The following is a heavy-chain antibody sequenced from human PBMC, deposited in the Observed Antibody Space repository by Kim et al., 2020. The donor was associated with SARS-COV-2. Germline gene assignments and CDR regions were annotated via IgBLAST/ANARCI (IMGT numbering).Heavy chain of an antibody. J-gene: IGHJ4*02. V-gene: IGHV3-23*01. CDR3: AKTVSYYYGSSGYLRY. CDR1: GFTFSSYA. Sequence: GGSLRLSCAASGFTFSSYAMGWVRQAPGKGLEWVSAISGSGGSTYYADSVKGRFTISRDNSKNTLYLQMNSLRAEDTAVYYCAKTVSYYYGSSGYLRYWGQGTLVTVSS. D-gene: IGHD3-22*01. CDR2: ISGSGGST.